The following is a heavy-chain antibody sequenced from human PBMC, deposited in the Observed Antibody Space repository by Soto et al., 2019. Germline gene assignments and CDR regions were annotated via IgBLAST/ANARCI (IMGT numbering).Heavy chain of an antibody. D-gene: IGHD2-21*02. CDR2: ISAYNGNT. J-gene: IGHJ4*02. CDR3: ARDRAGYCGGDCYPQY. Sequence: QGQLVQSGAEVKKPGASVKVSCKASAYTFISYGVSWVRQAPGQGLEWMGWISAYNGNTNYAQKFQGRVTMTTDTTTSTAYMERRSLRSDDTAVYYCARDRAGYCGGDCYPQYWGQGTLVTVSS. CDR1: AYTFISYG. V-gene: IGHV1-18*01.